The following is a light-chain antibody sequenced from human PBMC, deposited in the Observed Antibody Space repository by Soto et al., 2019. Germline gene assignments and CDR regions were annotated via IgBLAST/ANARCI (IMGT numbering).Light chain of an antibody. CDR3: QQRSGWYT. CDR1: QSVSSY. CDR2: DAS. Sequence: DIVLTQSPATLSLSPGERATLSCRASQSVSSYLAWYQQKPGQAPRLLIYDASNRATGIPARLSGSGSGTDFTLTISSLEPEDFAIYYCQQRSGWYTFGQGTKLEIK. J-gene: IGKJ2*01. V-gene: IGKV3-11*01.